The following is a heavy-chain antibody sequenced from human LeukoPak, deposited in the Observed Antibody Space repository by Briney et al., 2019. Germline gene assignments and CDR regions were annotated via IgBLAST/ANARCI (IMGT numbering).Heavy chain of an antibody. CDR3: ASVRVSSSWYFFGWFDP. CDR2: ISAYNGNT. D-gene: IGHD6-13*01. Sequence: ASVKVSCKASGYTFTSYGISWVRQAPGQGLEWMGWISAYNGNTNYAQKLQGRVTMTTDTSTSTAYMELSRLRSDDTAVYYCASVRVSSSWYFFGWFDPWGQGTLVTVSP. V-gene: IGHV1-18*01. J-gene: IGHJ5*02. CDR1: GYTFTSYG.